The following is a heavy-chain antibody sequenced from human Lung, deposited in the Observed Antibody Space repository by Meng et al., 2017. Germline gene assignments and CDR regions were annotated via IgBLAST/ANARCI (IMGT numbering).Heavy chain of an antibody. Sequence: VPPVQSVPEVKKPGAPVKVSCKASDYTFTGYGVSWVRQAPGQGLEWMAWLGAHDGDTSHAPKFQGRVTVSADRPTATAYMELRSLRSDDTAVYYCARGTPGRSYSDYWGQGTLVTVSS. D-gene: IGHD3-10*01. J-gene: IGHJ4*02. CDR3: ARGTPGRSYSDY. CDR2: LGAHDGDT. CDR1: DYTFTGYG. V-gene: IGHV1-18*01.